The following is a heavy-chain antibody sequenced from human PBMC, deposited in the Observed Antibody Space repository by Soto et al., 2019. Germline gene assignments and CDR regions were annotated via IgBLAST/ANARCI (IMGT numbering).Heavy chain of an antibody. D-gene: IGHD2-15*01. Sequence: QVQLVESGGGVVQPGRSLRLSCAASGFTFSTYGMHWVRQAPGKGLEWVAVIWYDGRNKYYADSVKGRFTISRDNSKNTLYLQMHSLRAEDTAVYYCASLYCSGGDCPSRYWGRGTLVTVSS. CDR1: GFTFSTYG. CDR3: ASLYCSGGDCPSRY. CDR2: IWYDGRNK. J-gene: IGHJ4*02. V-gene: IGHV3-33*01.